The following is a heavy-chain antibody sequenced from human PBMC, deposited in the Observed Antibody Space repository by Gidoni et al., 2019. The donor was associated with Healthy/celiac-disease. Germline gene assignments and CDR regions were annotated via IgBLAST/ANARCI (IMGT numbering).Heavy chain of an antibody. CDR1: GSPFSSYA. V-gene: IGHV3-23*01. CDR2: ISGSGGST. J-gene: IGHJ3*02. CDR3: AKRGIAVADAFDI. D-gene: IGHD6-19*01. Sequence: VQLLESGGGLVQPGGSLRLSCAASGSPFSSYALSWVRQAPGKGLEWVSAISGSGGSTYYADSVKGRFTISRDNSKNTLYLQMNSLRAEDTAVYYCAKRGIAVADAFDIWGQGTMVTVSS.